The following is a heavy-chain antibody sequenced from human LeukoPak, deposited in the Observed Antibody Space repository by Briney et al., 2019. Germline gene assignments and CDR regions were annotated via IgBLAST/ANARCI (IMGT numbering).Heavy chain of an antibody. CDR2: IYYSGST. Sequence: SETLSLTCTVSGGSISSSSYYWAWIRQPPGKGLEWIGSIYYSGSTYYNPSLKSRVTISVDKSKNQFSLKLSSVTAADTAVYYCARDGYDSSGYKSDYWGQGTLVTVSS. V-gene: IGHV4-39*07. J-gene: IGHJ4*02. D-gene: IGHD3-22*01. CDR1: GGSISSSSYY. CDR3: ARDGYDSSGYKSDY.